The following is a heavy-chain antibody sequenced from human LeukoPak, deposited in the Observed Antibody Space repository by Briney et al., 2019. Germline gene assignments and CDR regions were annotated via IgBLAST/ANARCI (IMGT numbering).Heavy chain of an antibody. CDR1: GGSISSGSYY. CDR2: IYTSGST. CDR3: ARLGVVPAAIDY. Sequence: SETLSLTCTVSGGSISSGSYYWSWIRQPAGKGLEWIGRIYTSGSTNYNPSLKSRVTISVDTSKNQFSLKLSSVTAADTAVYYCARLGVVPAAIDYWGQGTLVTVSS. D-gene: IGHD2-2*01. V-gene: IGHV4-61*02. J-gene: IGHJ4*02.